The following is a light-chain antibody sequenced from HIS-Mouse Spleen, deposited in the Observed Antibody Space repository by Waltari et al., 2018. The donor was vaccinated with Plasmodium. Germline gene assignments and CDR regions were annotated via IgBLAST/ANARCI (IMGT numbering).Light chain of an antibody. CDR3: QQYGSSGT. CDR2: GAS. CDR1: QSVSSSY. J-gene: IGKJ1*01. Sequence: EIVLTQSPGTLSLSPGERATLSCRASQSVSSSYLAWYQPKPGQVPRLLIYGASSRATGIPDRFSGSGSGTDFTLTISRLEPEDFAVYYCQQYGSSGTFGQGTK. V-gene: IGKV3-20*01.